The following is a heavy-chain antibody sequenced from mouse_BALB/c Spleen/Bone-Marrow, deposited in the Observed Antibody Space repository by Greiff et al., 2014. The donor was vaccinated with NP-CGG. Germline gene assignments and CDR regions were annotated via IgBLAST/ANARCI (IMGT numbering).Heavy chain of an antibody. Sequence: DVQLQESGGGLVKPGGSLKLSCAASGFTFSDYYMYWVRQTPEKRLEWVATISDGGGYTYYPDSVWGRFTISRDNAKNNLYLQMSSLKSEDTAMHYCARSGERYGAMDYWGQGTSVTVFS. CDR3: ARSGERYGAMDY. CDR1: GFTFSDYY. J-gene: IGHJ4*01. D-gene: IGHD2-10*02. V-gene: IGHV5-4*02. CDR2: ISDGGGYT.